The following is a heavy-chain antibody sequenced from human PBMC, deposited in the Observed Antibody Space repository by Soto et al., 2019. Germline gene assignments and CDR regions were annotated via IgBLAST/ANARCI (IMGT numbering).Heavy chain of an antibody. J-gene: IGHJ6*02. V-gene: IGHV1-69*13. CDR1: GGTFSSYA. Sequence: SVKVSCKASGGTFSSYAISWVRQAPGQGLEWMGGIIPIFGTANYAQKFQGRVTITADESTSTAYMELSSLRSEDTAVYYCARIYYDSSGYYSTLWYYGMDVWGQGTTVTVSS. D-gene: IGHD3-22*01. CDR3: ARIYYDSSGYYSTLWYYGMDV. CDR2: IIPIFGTA.